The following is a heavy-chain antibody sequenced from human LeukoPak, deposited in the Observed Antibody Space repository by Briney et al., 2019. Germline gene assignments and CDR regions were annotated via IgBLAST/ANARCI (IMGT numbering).Heavy chain of an antibody. V-gene: IGHV4-39*01. Sequence: PSETLSLTCTVSGGSISSGAYHWGWIRQPPGKGLEWIGSFASSGSPYYNSSLKSRVTVSVDTSKNQFSLKVTSVTAADTAVYYCARFPGGESGYGPLEVGGKGTRVPVSS. J-gene: IGHJ6*03. D-gene: IGHD3-16*01. CDR2: FASSGSP. CDR1: GGSISSGAYH. CDR3: ARFPGGESGYGPLEV.